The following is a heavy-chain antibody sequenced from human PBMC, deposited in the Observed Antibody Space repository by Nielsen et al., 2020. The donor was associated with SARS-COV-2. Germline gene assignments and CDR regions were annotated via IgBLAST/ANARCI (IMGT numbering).Heavy chain of an antibody. D-gene: IGHD1-7*01. J-gene: IGHJ4*02. CDR1: GYSDSY. CDR2: MNPNSGNT. V-gene: IGHV1-8*01. Sequence: ASVKVSCKAPGYSDSYIHWVRQATGQGLEWMGWMNPNSGNTGYAQKFQGRVTMTEDTSTDTAYMELSSLRSEDTAVYYCATGIGNYPDYWGQGTLVTVSS. CDR3: ATGIGNYPDY.